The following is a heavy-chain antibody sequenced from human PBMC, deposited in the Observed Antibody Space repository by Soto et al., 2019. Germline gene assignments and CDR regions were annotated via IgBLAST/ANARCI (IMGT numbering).Heavy chain of an antibody. CDR1: GGTFSVYA. J-gene: IGHJ5*02. V-gene: IGHV3-23*01. CDR2: ISGSGGST. Sequence: GSLRLCSAAPGGTFSVYAMSVIRPAPQKGLEWVSAISGSGGSTYYADSVKGRFTISRDNHKTTLYLQMNSLRAEDTAVYYCAKQLPVVVPAAIGPWFDPWGQGTMVTVSS. D-gene: IGHD2-2*01. CDR3: AKQLPVVVPAAIGPWFDP.